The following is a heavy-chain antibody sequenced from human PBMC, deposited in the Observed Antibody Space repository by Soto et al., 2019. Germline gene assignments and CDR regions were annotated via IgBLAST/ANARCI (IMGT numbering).Heavy chain of an antibody. D-gene: IGHD4-4*01. CDR3: AREALQSTKTDY. CDR2: INHSGST. V-gene: IGHV4-34*01. Sequence: PSETLSLTCAVYGGSFRGYYGSWIRQPPGKGLEWIGEINHSGSTNYNPSLKIRVTISVGTSKNQFSLKLSSVTVADTAVYYCAREALQSTKTDYWGQGTLVTVSS. J-gene: IGHJ4*02. CDR1: GGSFRGYY.